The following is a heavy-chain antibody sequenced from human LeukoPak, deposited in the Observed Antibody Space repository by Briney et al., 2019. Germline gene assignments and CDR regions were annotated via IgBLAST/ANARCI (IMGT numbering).Heavy chain of an antibody. J-gene: IGHJ4*02. CDR2: IKQDGSEK. D-gene: IGHD4-23*01. CDR3: AREWYDYGGNSGDAYGY. CDR1: GFTFSSYW. V-gene: IGHV3-7*01. Sequence: GGSLRLSSAASGFTFSSYWMSWVRQAPGKGLEWVANIKQDGSEKYYVDSVKGRFTISRDNAKNSLYLQMNSLRAEDTAVYYCAREWYDYGGNSGDAYGYCGQGTLVTVSS.